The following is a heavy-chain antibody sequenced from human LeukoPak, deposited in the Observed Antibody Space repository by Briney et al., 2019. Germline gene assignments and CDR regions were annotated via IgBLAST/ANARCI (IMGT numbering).Heavy chain of an antibody. CDR1: GGSFGGYY. V-gene: IGHV4-34*01. J-gene: IGHJ6*04. D-gene: IGHD3-10*01. CDR2: INHSGTT. Sequence: SETLSLTCAVYGGSFGGYYWTWIRQPPGKGLEWIGEINHSGTTNYNPSLKSRVTISVDTSKNQFSLKLRSVTAADTAVYYCARGGITMAYYGMDVWGRGTPVTVSS. CDR3: ARGGITMAYYGMDV.